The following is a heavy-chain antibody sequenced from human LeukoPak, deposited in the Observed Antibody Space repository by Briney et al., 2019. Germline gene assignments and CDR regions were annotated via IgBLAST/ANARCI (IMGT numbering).Heavy chain of an antibody. D-gene: IGHD2-2*01. CDR3: ATGRAYCSSTSCHYYYYMDV. V-gene: IGHV1-8*01. CDR2: MNPNSGNT. J-gene: IGHJ6*03. Sequence: ASVKVSCKASGYTFTSYDINWVRQATGQGLEWMGWMNPNSGNTGYAQKFQGRVTMTRNTSISTAYMELSSLRSEDTAVYYCATGRAYCSSTSCHYYYYMDVWGKGTTVTISS. CDR1: GYTFTSYD.